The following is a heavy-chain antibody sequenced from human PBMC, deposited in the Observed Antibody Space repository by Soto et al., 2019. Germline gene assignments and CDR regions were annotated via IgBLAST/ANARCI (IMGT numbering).Heavy chain of an antibody. V-gene: IGHV3-23*01. D-gene: IGHD1-26*01. CDR1: GFTFGKFV. CDR2: ITETGADT. CDR3: ASIPPSAVGATTEVDY. Sequence: HPWGSLRLSCAASGFTFGKFVMRWVRQTPGKGREWVSTITETGADTYYTDSVKGRFTISRDNAKNTLYLQMNSLRAEDTALYYCASIPPSAVGATTEVDYWGQGTLVTVSS. J-gene: IGHJ4*02.